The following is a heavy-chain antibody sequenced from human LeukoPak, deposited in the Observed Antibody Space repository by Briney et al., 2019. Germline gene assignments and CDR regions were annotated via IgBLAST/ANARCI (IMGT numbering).Heavy chain of an antibody. CDR3: ALSGGYCSSTSCYVDDAFDI. J-gene: IGHJ3*02. Sequence: PGGSLRLSCSASGFTFNSCPVHWVRQAPGKGLEYVSGISRNGGSTYYADSVKGRFTISRDNSKNTLYLQMNSLTAEDTAVYYCALSGGYCSSTSCYVDDAFDIWGQGTMVTVSS. CDR1: GFTFNSCP. CDR2: ISRNGGST. V-gene: IGHV3-64*04. D-gene: IGHD2-2*03.